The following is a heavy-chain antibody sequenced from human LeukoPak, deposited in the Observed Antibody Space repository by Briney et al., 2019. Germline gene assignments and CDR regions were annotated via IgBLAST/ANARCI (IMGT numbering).Heavy chain of an antibody. V-gene: IGHV4-30-2*01. CDR3: ARGAYDSSGYYYGEFDY. CDR2: VYHSGST. Sequence: SETLSLTCAVSGGSISSGGYSWSWIRQPPGKGLEWIGYVYHSGSTYYNPSLKSRVTISVDRSKNQFSLKLSSVTAADTAVYYCARGAYDSSGYYYGEFDYWGQGTLVTVSS. J-gene: IGHJ4*02. CDR1: GGSISSGGYS. D-gene: IGHD3-22*01.